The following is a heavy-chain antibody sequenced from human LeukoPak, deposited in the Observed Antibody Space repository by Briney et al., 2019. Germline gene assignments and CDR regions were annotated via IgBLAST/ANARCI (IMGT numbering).Heavy chain of an antibody. D-gene: IGHD2-2*02. CDR2: MNPNSGNT. Sequence: ASVKVSCKASGYTFTSYDINWVRQATGQGLEWMGWMNPNSGNTGYAQKFQGRVTMTRDTSISTAYMELSRLRSDDTAVYYCARDLDCSSTSCYTMLWGQGTLVTVSS. V-gene: IGHV1-8*01. J-gene: IGHJ4*02. CDR1: GYTFTSYD. CDR3: ARDLDCSSTSCYTML.